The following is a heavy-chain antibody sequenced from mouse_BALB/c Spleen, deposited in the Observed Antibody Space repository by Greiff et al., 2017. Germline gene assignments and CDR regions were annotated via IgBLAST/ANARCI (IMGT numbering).Heavy chain of an antibody. CDR1: GFTFSSYA. CDR3: ARSYDGYYSWLAN. D-gene: IGHD2-3*01. J-gene: IGHJ3*01. Sequence: EVMLVESGGGLVKPGGSLKLSCAASGFTFSSYAMSWVRQNPEKRLEWVASISSGGSTYYPDSGKGRFTISRENARNILYLQMSSLRSEDTAMYYCARSYDGYYSWLANWGEGTLVTVSA. V-gene: IGHV5-6-5*01. CDR2: ISSGGST.